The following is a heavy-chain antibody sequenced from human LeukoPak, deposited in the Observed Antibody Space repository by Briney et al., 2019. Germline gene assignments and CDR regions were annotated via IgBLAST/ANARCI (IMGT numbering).Heavy chain of an antibody. CDR2: MNEDGSRR. V-gene: IGHV3-7*01. J-gene: IGHJ4*02. D-gene: IGHD6-19*01. Sequence: GGSLRLSCVASEFNFRSFWMSWVRQAPGKGLEWVANMNEDGSRRYYANTVKGRFTISRDNSKNTLYLQMNSLRAEDTAVYYCARASGWYIYYFDYWGQGTLVTVSS. CDR3: ARASGWYIYYFDY. CDR1: EFNFRSFW.